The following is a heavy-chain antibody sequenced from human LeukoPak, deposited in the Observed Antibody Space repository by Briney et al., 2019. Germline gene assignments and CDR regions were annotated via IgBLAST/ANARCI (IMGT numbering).Heavy chain of an antibody. J-gene: IGHJ3*02. CDR2: INHSGST. D-gene: IGHD3-9*01. CDR3: ARGIYDILTGYSRVAFDI. V-gene: IGHV4-34*01. CDR1: GGSFSGYY. Sequence: PSETLSLTCAVYGGSFSGYYWSWIRQPPGKGLEWIGEINHSGSTNYNPSLKSRVTISVDTSENQFSLKLSSVTAADTAVYYCARGIYDILTGYSRVAFDIWGQGTMVTVSS.